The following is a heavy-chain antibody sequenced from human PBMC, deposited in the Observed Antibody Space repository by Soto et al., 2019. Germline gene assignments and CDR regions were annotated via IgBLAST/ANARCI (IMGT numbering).Heavy chain of an antibody. V-gene: IGHV3-30*18. CDR1: GFTFRNFV. CDR3: ANYLCSSVRSAFD. CDR2: ISYAGNNI. D-gene: IGHD2-21*01. Sequence: PGGSLRLSCAASGFTFRNFVMHWVRQAPGKGLEWVEGISYAGNNIYYADSVKGRFTISRDNSGNTLLRDMSSLRGEDTAVYYWANYLCSSVRSAFD. J-gene: IGHJ3*02.